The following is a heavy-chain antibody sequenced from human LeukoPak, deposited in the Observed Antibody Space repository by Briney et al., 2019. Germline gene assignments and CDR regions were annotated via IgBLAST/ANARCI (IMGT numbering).Heavy chain of an antibody. D-gene: IGHD2-2*01. J-gene: IGHJ4*02. V-gene: IGHV1-69*06. CDR3: ARVLVVPNSADYLDY. CDR2: IIPIFGTA. Sequence: SVKVSCKAAGGTFSSYAISWVRQAPGQGLEWMGGIIPIFGTANYAQKFQGRVTITADKSTSTAYMELSSLRSEDTAVYYCARVLVVPNSADYLDYWGQGTLVTVSS. CDR1: GGTFSSYA.